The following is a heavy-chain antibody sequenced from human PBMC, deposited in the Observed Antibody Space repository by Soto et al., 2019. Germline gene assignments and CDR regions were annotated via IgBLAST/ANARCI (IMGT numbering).Heavy chain of an antibody. Sequence: EVQVVESGGDLVEPGGSLRLSCVTSGFMFSSAWMSWVRQAPGKGLEWVARIKSKKDGGARDYAAPVNGRFSISRDDSKSTVYLQMNSLRAEDTALYYCVEGGNDFWGQGTLVTVSS. V-gene: IGHV3-15*01. D-gene: IGHD1-26*01. CDR1: GFMFSSAW. CDR2: IKSKKDGGAR. CDR3: VEGGNDF. J-gene: IGHJ4*02.